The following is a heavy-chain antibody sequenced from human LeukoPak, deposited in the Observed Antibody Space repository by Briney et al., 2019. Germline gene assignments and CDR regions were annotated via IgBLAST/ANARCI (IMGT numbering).Heavy chain of an antibody. V-gene: IGHV3-33*06. J-gene: IGHJ6*03. D-gene: IGHD4-17*01. CDR1: GFTFSSYG. CDR3: AKYPLYYGDYEADYYYMDV. Sequence: GGSLRLSCAASGFTFSSYGMHWVRQAPGKGLEWVAVIWYDGSNKYYADSVKGRFTISRDNSKNTLYLQMNSLRAEDTAVYYCAKYPLYYGDYEADYYYMDVWGKGTTVTVSS. CDR2: IWYDGSNK.